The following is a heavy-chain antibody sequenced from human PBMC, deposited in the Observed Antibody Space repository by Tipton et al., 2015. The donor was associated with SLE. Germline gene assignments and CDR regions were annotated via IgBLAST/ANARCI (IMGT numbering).Heavy chain of an antibody. J-gene: IGHJ6*03. Sequence: TLSLTCSVSGGSISSSSYYWGWIRQPPGKGLEWIGSLYYSGSTKYNPSLKSRVTISVDTSKNQFSLKLSSVTAADTAVYYCARGLGAYSSGWRYYYYYMDVWGKGTTVTVSS. V-gene: IGHV4-39*07. CDR3: ARGLGAYSSGWRYYYYYMDV. D-gene: IGHD6-19*01. CDR2: LYYSGST. CDR1: GGSISSSSYY.